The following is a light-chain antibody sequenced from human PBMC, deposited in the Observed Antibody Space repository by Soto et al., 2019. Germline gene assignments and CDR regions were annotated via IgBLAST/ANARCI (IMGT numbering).Light chain of an antibody. CDR2: VGS. V-gene: IGKV2-28*01. Sequence: DIVMTQSPLSLPVTPGESASISCRSSQSLLYSNRSNYLDWYQQKPGQSPQLLIYVGSTRASGVPDRFSGSVSGTEFTLKISRVEAEDVGVYYCMQALQTPYTFGQGTKLEIK. CDR1: QSLLYSNRSNY. CDR3: MQALQTPYT. J-gene: IGKJ2*01.